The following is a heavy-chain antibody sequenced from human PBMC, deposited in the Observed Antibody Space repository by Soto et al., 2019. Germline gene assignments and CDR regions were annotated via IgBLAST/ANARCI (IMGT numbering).Heavy chain of an antibody. J-gene: IGHJ4*02. CDR2: INHSGST. V-gene: IGHV4-34*01. Sequence: QVQLQQWGAGLLKPSETLSLPCAVYGGSFSGHYWSWIRQPPGKELDWIGEINHSGSTNYNPSHKSRVTISVDTSKNQFSRKLSSVTAADTAVYYCARLYSSGWYRSDYWGQGTLVTVSS. D-gene: IGHD6-19*01. CDR3: ARLYSSGWYRSDY. CDR1: GGSFSGHY.